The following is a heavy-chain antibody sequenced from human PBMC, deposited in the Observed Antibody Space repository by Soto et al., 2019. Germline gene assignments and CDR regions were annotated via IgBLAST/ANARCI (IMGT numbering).Heavy chain of an antibody. CDR2: IEQDGSDK. J-gene: IGHJ4*02. V-gene: IGHV3-7*01. CDR3: ASSAHRSIFDY. Sequence: EVQLVESGGGLVQPGGSLRLSCAASGFTFSSHWMGWVRQAPGKGLEWVANIEQDGSDKYYVDSVKGRFTISRDNAKNSLYLQMNNLRAEEATVYYCASSAHRSIFDYWGQGTLATVSS. D-gene: IGHD2-21*01. CDR1: GFTFSSHW.